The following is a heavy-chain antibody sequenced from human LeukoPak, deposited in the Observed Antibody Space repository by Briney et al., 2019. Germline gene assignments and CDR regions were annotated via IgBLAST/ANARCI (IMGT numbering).Heavy chain of an antibody. CDR3: ARVLVAMIVEYYFDY. J-gene: IGHJ4*02. V-gene: IGHV3-11*01. Sequence: GGSLRLSCAASGFTFSDYYMSWIRQAPGKGLEWVSYISSSGSTIYYADSVKGRFTISRDNAKNSLYLQMNSLRAEDMAVYYCARVLVAMIVEYYFDYWGQGTLVTVSS. CDR2: ISSSGSTI. D-gene: IGHD3-22*01. CDR1: GFTFSDYY.